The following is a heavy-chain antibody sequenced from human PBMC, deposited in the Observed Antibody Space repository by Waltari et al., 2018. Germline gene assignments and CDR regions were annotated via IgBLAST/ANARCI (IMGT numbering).Heavy chain of an antibody. V-gene: IGHV2-5*01. CDR2: IYWNDDK. CDR1: GFSLSTSGVG. J-gene: IGHJ4*02. Sequence: QITLKESGPTLVKPTQTLTLTCTFSGFSLSTSGVGVGWIRQPPGKALEWLALIYWNDDKRYSPSLKSRLTITKDASKNQVVLTMTNMDPVDTATYYCAHRKLELNFDYWGQGTLVIVSS. D-gene: IGHD1-7*01. CDR3: AHRKLELNFDY.